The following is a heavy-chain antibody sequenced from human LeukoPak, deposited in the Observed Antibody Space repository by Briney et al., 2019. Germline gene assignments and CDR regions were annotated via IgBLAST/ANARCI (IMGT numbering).Heavy chain of an antibody. Sequence: SGGSLRLSCAASGFTFSTYAMSWVRQAPGKGLEWVSSISGSGARTYYADSVKGRFTISRDNSKNTLYLQMNSLRAEDTAVYYCARCRSQNLYSSFGYWGQGTLVTVSS. CDR2: ISGSGART. D-gene: IGHD6-19*01. J-gene: IGHJ4*02. V-gene: IGHV3-23*01. CDR1: GFTFSTYA. CDR3: ARCRSQNLYSSFGY.